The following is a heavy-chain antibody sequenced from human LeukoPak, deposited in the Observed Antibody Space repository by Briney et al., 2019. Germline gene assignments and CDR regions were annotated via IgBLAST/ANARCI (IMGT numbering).Heavy chain of an antibody. Sequence: GGSLRLSCAASGFTFSNAWMSWVRQAPGKGLEWVGRTKSKTDGGTTDYAAPVKGRFTISRDDSKNTLYLQMNSLKTEDTAVYYCRWLWPDYWGQGTLVTVSS. J-gene: IGHJ4*02. CDR1: GFTFSNAW. CDR3: RWLWPDY. CDR2: TKSKTDGGTT. D-gene: IGHD5-12*01. V-gene: IGHV3-15*01.